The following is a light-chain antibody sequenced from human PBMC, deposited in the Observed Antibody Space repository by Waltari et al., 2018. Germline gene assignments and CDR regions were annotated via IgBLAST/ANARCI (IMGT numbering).Light chain of an antibody. CDR3: QQYHNLPYT. CDR2: DAS. V-gene: IGKV1-33*01. J-gene: IGKJ2*01. Sequence: DIQMTQSPSSLSASVRNRVTLTCQASEDIRNSLNWYQRKPGKAPKLLIYDASNLETGVPLRFSGGGSGTDFTFTISSLQPEDGATYYCQQYHNLPYTFGQGTKLEIK. CDR1: EDIRNS.